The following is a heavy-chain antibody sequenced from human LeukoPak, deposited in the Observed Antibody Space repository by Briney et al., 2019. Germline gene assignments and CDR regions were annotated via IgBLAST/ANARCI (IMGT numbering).Heavy chain of an antibody. Sequence: SETLSLTCTVSDGSISSYYWSWIRQPPGKGLEWIGHIYYSGSINYNPSLESRVTISVDTSKNQFSLELSSVTAADTAVYYCAATTYYYDSSGYWAYYFNYWGQGSLVTVSS. CDR2: IYYSGSI. CDR3: AATTYYYDSSGYWAYYFNY. D-gene: IGHD3-22*01. J-gene: IGHJ4*02. CDR1: DGSISSYY. V-gene: IGHV4-59*08.